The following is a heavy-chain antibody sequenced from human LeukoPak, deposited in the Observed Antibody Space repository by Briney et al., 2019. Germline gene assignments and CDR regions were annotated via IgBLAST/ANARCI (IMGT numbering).Heavy chain of an antibody. V-gene: IGHV4-34*01. CDR1: GGSFSGYY. Sequence: SETLSLSCAVYGGSFSGYYWTWIRQPPGKGLVWIGEIDHSGSPNYNPSLKSRVTISVETSKNQFSLKLSSVTAADTAVYYCARGGGYASGLAYWGQGTLVTVSS. J-gene: IGHJ4*02. CDR3: ARGGGYASGLAY. D-gene: IGHD5-12*01. CDR2: IDHSGSP.